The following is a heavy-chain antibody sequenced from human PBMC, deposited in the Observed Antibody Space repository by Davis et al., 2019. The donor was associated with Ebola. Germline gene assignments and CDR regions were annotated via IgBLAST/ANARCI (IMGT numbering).Heavy chain of an antibody. CDR3: ARVDYGDSYYFDY. J-gene: IGHJ4*02. CDR2: IKQDGSEK. V-gene: IGHV3-7*01. D-gene: IGHD4-17*01. CDR1: GFTFSSYW. Sequence: GESLKISCAASGFTFSSYWMSWVRQAPGKGLEWVANIKQDGSEKYYVDSVKGRFTISRDNAKNSLYLQMNSLRAEDTAVYYCARVDYGDSYYFDYWGQGTLVTVSS.